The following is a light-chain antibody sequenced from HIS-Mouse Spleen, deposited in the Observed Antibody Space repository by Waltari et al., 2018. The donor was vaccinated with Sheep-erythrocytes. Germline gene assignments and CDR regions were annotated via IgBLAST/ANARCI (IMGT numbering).Light chain of an antibody. J-gene: IGKJ2*01. Sequence: DVVMTQSPLSLPVTLGQPASISCRSSQSLVHSDGNTYLNWFQQRPGQSPRRLMYKVSNRDSGVPDRFSGSGSCTEFTLKISRVEAEDVGVYYCMQGTHWPPYTFGQGTKLEIK. CDR2: KVS. CDR1: QSLVHSDGNTY. CDR3: MQGTHWPPYT. V-gene: IGKV2-30*02.